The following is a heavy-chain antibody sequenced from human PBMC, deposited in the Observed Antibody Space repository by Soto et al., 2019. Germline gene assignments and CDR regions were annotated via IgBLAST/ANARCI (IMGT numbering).Heavy chain of an antibody. CDR3: ASSVLRYFDWLLYFDY. Sequence: SETLSLTCTVSGGSISSGDYYWSWIRQPPGKGLEWIGYIYYSGSTYYNPSLKSRVTISVDTSKNQFSLKLSSVTAADTAVYYCASSVLRYFDWLLYFDYWGQGTLVTVSS. CDR1: GGSISSGDYY. J-gene: IGHJ4*02. D-gene: IGHD3-9*01. CDR2: IYYSGST. V-gene: IGHV4-30-4*01.